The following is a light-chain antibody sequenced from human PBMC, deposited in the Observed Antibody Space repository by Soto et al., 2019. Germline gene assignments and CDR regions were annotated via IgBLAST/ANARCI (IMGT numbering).Light chain of an antibody. CDR3: QQSYSTPRT. J-gene: IGKJ1*01. V-gene: IGKV1-39*01. CDR1: QSIRKY. CDR2: AAS. Sequence: DIQMTQSPSSLSASVGDRVTITCQSSQSIRKYLNWYQQKPGKAPKLLMYAASSLQSGVPSRFGGSGSVTDFTLTISSLQPEDFATYYCQQSYSTPRTFGQGTKVEIK.